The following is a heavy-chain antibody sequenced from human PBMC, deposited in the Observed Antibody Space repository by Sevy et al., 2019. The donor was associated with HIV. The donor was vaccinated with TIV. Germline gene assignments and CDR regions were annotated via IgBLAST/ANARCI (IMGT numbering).Heavy chain of an antibody. V-gene: IGHV1-69*13. CDR3: ARDQDGDYVY. CDR2: IIPLLRLS. D-gene: IGHD4-17*01. J-gene: IGHJ4*02. CDR1: GGTFTSYL. Sequence: ASVKVSCKTSGGTFTSYLISWVRQAPGQGLEWMGGIIPLLRLSNYAQKLQGRLTITADETTSTVYMELRSLTSEDRAVYFCARDQDGDYVYWGQGSLVTVSS.